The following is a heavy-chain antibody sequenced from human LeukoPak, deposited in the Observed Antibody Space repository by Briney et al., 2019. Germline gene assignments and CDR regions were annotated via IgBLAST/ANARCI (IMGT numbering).Heavy chain of an antibody. CDR3: ARDIREQWYYYYYYGMDV. D-gene: IGHD6-19*01. J-gene: IGHJ6*02. V-gene: IGHV3-30-3*01. Sequence: GGSLRLSCAASGFTFSSYAMHWVRQAPGKGLERVAVISYDGSNKYYADSVEGRFTISRDNSKNTLYLQMNSLRAEDTAVYYCARDIREQWYYYYYYGMDVWGQGTTVTVSS. CDR1: GFTFSSYA. CDR2: ISYDGSNK.